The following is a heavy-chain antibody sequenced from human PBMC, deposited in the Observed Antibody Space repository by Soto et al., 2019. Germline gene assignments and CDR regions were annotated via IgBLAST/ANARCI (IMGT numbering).Heavy chain of an antibody. J-gene: IGHJ4*02. Sequence: QITLKESGPTLVKPTQTLTLTCTFSGFSLPTDRVGVGWIRQPPGKALEWLAVIYWDDSKTYRPSLKSRLTITKDTSQNHGSLTKTATDTVDTATYYCAHAYGGRSLYWGQGTLVTVSS. CDR3: AHAYGGRSLY. CDR1: GFSLPTDRVG. V-gene: IGHV2-5*02. CDR2: IYWDDSK. D-gene: IGHD1-26*01.